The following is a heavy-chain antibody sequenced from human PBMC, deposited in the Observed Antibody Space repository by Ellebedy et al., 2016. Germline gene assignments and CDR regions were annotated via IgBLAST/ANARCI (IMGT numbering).Heavy chain of an antibody. CDR3: ASDGDYSTDFDY. J-gene: IGHJ4*02. V-gene: IGHV3-7*03. CDR2: IKEDGSAE. CDR1: GFTFSRSW. D-gene: IGHD4-17*01. Sequence: GESLKISCAASGFTFSRSWMSWVRQPPGTGLEWVANIKEDGSAEYYVDSVKGRFTISRDNSKRTLLLQMNSLRAQDTAVYYCASDGDYSTDFDYWGQGTLVTVSS.